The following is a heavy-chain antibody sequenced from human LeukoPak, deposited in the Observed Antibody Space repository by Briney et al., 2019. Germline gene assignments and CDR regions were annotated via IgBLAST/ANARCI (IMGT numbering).Heavy chain of an antibody. CDR3: AKVLSSGSFEDY. Sequence: ETLSLTCTVSGGSISSYYWSWIRQPPGKGLEWVSTISGSGSGGSTYYADSVKGRFTISRDNSKNTLYLQMNSLRAEDTAVYYCAKVLSSGSFEDYWGQGTLVTVSS. J-gene: IGHJ4*02. D-gene: IGHD6-13*01. CDR1: GGSISSYY. V-gene: IGHV3-23*01. CDR2: ISGSGSGGST.